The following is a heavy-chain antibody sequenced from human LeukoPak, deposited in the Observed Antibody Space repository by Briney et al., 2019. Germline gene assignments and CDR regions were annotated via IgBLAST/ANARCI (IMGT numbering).Heavy chain of an antibody. D-gene: IGHD2-2*01. CDR1: GFTFSSYA. J-gene: IGHJ4*02. CDR3: AREQLGYCSSTSCYYFGTQEPTFDY. Sequence: GRSLRLSCAASGFTFSSYAMHGVREAPGKGLEWVAVISYDGSNKYYADSVKGRFTISRDNSKNTLYLQMNSLRAEDTAVYYCAREQLGYCSSTSCYYFGTQEPTFDYWGQGTLVTVSS. CDR2: ISYDGSNK. V-gene: IGHV3-30-3*01.